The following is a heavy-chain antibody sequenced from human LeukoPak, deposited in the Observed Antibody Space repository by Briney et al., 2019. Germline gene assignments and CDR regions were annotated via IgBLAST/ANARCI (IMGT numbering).Heavy chain of an antibody. CDR2: INPSGGST. V-gene: IGHV1-46*01. CDR1: AYTFTSYY. J-gene: IGHJ4*02. CDR3: ARGYCSSTSCYTDY. D-gene: IGHD2-2*02. Sequence: ASVKVSCKASAYTFTSYYMQWVRQAPGQGLEWMGIINPSGGSTSYAQKFQGRVTMTRDTSTSTAYMELSRLRSDDTAVYYCARGYCSSTSCYTDYWGQGTLVTVSS.